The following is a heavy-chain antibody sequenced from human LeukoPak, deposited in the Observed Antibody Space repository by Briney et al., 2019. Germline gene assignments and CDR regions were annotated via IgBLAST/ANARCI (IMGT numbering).Heavy chain of an antibody. CDR1: GFTFSSYS. CDR3: AGGMRGTTGMREYYYGMDV. D-gene: IGHD1-1*01. Sequence: GGSLRLSCAASGFTFSSYSMNWVRQAPGKGLEWVSSISSGSSYIYYADSVKGRFTISRDNAKNSLYLQMNSLRAEDTAVYYCAGGMRGTTGMREYYYGMDVWGQGTTVTVSS. CDR2: ISSGSSYI. J-gene: IGHJ6*02. V-gene: IGHV3-21*01.